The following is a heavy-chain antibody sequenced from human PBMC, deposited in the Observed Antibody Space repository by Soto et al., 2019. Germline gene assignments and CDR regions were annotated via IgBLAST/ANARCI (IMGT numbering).Heavy chain of an antibody. V-gene: IGHV4-59*01. CDR2: IYYSGSA. D-gene: IGHD3-10*01. CDR3: AKNSGGSRKVVLLHKNFGMDV. Sequence: QVQLQESGPRLVKPSETLSLTCTVSGGSINSYYWSWIRQSPGKGLEWIGYIYYSGSANYNPSLGSRVTISVDTSKNQLSLTLTSATAADTAVYYCAKNSGGSRKVVLLHKNFGMDVWGQGTTVTVSS. J-gene: IGHJ6*02. CDR1: GGSINSYY.